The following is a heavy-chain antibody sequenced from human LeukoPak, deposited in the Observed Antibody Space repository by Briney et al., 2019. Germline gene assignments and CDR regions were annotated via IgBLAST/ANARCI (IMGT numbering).Heavy chain of an antibody. Sequence: GGSLRLSCAASGFTFSSYSMNWVRQAPGKGLEWVSYISSSSSTIYYADSVKGRFTISRDNAKNSLYLQMNSLRAEDTAVYYCARLPSWGFRYYYYYMDVWGKGTTVTISS. V-gene: IGHV3-48*01. J-gene: IGHJ6*03. CDR3: ARLPSWGFRYYYYYMDV. D-gene: IGHD3-16*01. CDR1: GFTFSSYS. CDR2: ISSSSSTI.